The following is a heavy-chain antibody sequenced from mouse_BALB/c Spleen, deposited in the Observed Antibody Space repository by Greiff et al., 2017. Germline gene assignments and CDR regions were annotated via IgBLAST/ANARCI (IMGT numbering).Heavy chain of an antibody. CDR2: IDPSDSET. D-gene: IGHD5-1-1*01. Sequence: QVQLKESGPQLVRPGASVKISCKASGYSFTSYWMHWVKQRPGQGLEWIGMIDPSDSETRLNQKFKDKATLTVDKSSSTAYMQLSSPTSEDSAVYYCARRGYPAWFAYWGQGTLVTVSA. J-gene: IGHJ3*01. V-gene: IGHV1S126*01. CDR3: ARRGYPAWFAY. CDR1: GYSFTSYW.